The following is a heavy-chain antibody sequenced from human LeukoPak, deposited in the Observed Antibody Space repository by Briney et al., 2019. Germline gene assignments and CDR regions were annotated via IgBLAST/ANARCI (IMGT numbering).Heavy chain of an antibody. CDR2: ISGSGYAI. CDR3: ARLSGTYSRGGDY. CDR1: GFTFSDYH. D-gene: IGHD1-26*01. V-gene: IGHV3-11*01. J-gene: IGHJ4*02. Sequence: GGSLRLSCAASGFTFSDYHISWIRQAPGKGLEWVSHISGSGYAIYHADSVKGRFTISRDNAKNSLYLQMNNLRADDTAVYYCARLSGTYSRGGDYWAREPWSPSPQ.